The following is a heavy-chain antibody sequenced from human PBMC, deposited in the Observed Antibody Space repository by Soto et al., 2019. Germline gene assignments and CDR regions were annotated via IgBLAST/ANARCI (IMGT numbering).Heavy chain of an antibody. CDR2: INAGNGNT. D-gene: IGHD5-12*01. Sequence: ASVKVSCKASGYTFTSYAMHWGRQAPGQRLEWMGWINAGNGNTKYSQKFQGRVTITRDTSASTAYMELSSLRAEDTAVYYCASGYSGYDYLFDYWGQGTLVTVSS. V-gene: IGHV1-3*01. J-gene: IGHJ4*02. CDR1: GYTFTSYA. CDR3: ASGYSGYDYLFDY.